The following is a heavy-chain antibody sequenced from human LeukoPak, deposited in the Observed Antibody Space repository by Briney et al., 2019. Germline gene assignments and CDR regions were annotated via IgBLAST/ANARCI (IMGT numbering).Heavy chain of an antibody. D-gene: IGHD4-11*01. V-gene: IGHV5-10-1*01. CDR3: ATRPDYCNYGVWPDQ. Sequence: GESLRISCKGSGYSLTNYWLNWVRQMPGKGLEWMGRIDPRDSYTDYSPSFQGHVTISADKSISTAYLQWSSLKASDTAMYFCATRPDYCNYGVWPDQWGQGTLLTVSS. CDR1: GYSLTNYW. CDR2: IDPRDSYT. J-gene: IGHJ4*02.